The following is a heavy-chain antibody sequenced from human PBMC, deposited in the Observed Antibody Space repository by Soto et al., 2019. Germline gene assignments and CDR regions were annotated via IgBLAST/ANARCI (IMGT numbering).Heavy chain of an antibody. Sequence: ASVKVSCKASGYTFTSYGISWVRQAPGQGLEWMGWISAYNGNTNYAQKLQGGVTMTTDTSTSTAYMELRSLRSDDTAVYYCARRSTIFGVVIAAFDYWGQGTLVTVSS. CDR1: GYTFTSYG. CDR2: ISAYNGNT. CDR3: ARRSTIFGVVIAAFDY. V-gene: IGHV1-18*04. J-gene: IGHJ4*02. D-gene: IGHD3-3*01.